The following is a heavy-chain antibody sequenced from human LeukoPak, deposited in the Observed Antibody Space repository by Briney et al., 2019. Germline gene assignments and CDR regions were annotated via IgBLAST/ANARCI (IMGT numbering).Heavy chain of an antibody. CDR1: GYSISSGYY. CDR2: IYHSGST. J-gene: IGHJ5*02. Sequence: PSETLSLTCTVSGYSISSGYYWGWIRQPPGKGLEWIGSIYHSGSTYYNPSLKSRVTISVDTSKNQFSLKLSSVTVADTAVYYCATLPRDYDFWSGSQFAPWGQGTLVTVSS. V-gene: IGHV4-38-2*02. CDR3: ATLPRDYDFWSGSQFAP. D-gene: IGHD3-3*01.